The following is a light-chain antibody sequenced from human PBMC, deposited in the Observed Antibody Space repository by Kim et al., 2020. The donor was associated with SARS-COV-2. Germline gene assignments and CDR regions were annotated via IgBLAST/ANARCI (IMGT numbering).Light chain of an antibody. CDR3: SSFTSSTTLV. Sequence: QSALTQPASVSGSPGQSITISCTGTSSDVGGYNYVSWYQHHPGKVPKLMIYDVTKRPSGVSNRFSGSKSGNTASLTISGLQPEDEADYYCSSFTSSTTLVFGGGNQLTV. CDR2: DVT. J-gene: IGLJ2*01. CDR1: SSDVGGYNY. V-gene: IGLV2-14*03.